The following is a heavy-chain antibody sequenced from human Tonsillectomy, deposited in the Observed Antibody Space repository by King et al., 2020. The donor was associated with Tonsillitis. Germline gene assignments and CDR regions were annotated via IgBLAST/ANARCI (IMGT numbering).Heavy chain of an antibody. CDR2: ISYDGTNK. V-gene: IGHV3-30*18. Sequence: QLVQSGGGVVQPGRSLRLSCAASGFTFSSYGMHWVRQAPGKGLEWVAIISYDGTNKHYADSVKGRFAISRDNSKSTLYLQMNSLRAEDTAVYYCAKAPITSSWYEGYYFDYWGQGTLVTVSS. CDR3: AKAPITSSWYEGYYFDY. CDR1: GFTFSSYG. J-gene: IGHJ4*02. D-gene: IGHD6-13*01.